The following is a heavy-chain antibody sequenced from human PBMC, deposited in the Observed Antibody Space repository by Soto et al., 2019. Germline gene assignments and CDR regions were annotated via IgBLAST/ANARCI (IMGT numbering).Heavy chain of an antibody. CDR3: VAYLRYYVH. D-gene: IGHD3-10*02. Sequence: EVQLVESGGGLVQPGGSLRLSCAVSGFTLSDHFMDWVRQAPVKGLEWVGRTKHKVSSYATEYAASVKGRFPISRDDSYNSLYLQMSSLRTEDTAGYYCVAYLRYYVHWGQGNLVTVSS. CDR1: GFTLSDHF. V-gene: IGHV3-72*01. CDR2: TKHKVSSYAT. J-gene: IGHJ4*02.